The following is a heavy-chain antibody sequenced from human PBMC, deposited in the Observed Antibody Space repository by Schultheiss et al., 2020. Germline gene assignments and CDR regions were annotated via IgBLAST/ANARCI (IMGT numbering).Heavy chain of an antibody. V-gene: IGHV3-30-3*01. CDR1: GFTFSSYA. D-gene: IGHD6-6*01. J-gene: IGHJ4*02. CDR2: ISYDGSNK. Sequence: GGSLRLSCAASGFTFSSYAMHWVRQAPGKGLEWVAVISYDGSNKYYADSVKGRFTISRDNSKNTLYLQMNSLRAEDTAVYYCARVEYSSSSAYFDYWGQGTLVTVSS. CDR3: ARVEYSSSSAYFDY.